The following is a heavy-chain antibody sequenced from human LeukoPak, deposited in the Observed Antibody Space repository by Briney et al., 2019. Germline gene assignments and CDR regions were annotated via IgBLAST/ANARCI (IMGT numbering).Heavy chain of an antibody. V-gene: IGHV3-7*02. CDR3: ASSRN. CDR2: IDQDGSEK. CDR1: GFAFSSYW. J-gene: IGHJ4*02. Sequence: PGGSLRLSCAAPGFAFSSYWMSWVRQAPGKGLEWVANIDQDGSEKYYVDSVKGRFTISRDNAKNSLYLQMNSLKDEDTSVYYCASSRNWGQGTLVTVSS.